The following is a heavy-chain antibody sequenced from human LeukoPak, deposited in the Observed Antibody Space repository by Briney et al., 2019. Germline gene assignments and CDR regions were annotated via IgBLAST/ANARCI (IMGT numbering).Heavy chain of an antibody. CDR1: GFTFSSYS. D-gene: IGHD2-21*02. J-gene: IGHJ3*02. CDR3: ATVPRTYCGSDCYYGSFDI. Sequence: GGSLRLSCAASGFTFSSYSMNWVRQAPGKGLEWVSSISSSSSYIYYADSVKGRFTISRDNAKNSLYLQLSSLTAADTAVYFCATVPRTYCGSDCYYGSFDIWGQGTMVTVSS. CDR2: ISSSSSYI. V-gene: IGHV3-21*04.